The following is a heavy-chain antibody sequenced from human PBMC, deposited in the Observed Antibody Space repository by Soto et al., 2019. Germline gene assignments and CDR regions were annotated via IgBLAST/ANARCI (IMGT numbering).Heavy chain of an antibody. CDR2: ISSSSSYI. J-gene: IGHJ4*02. CDR1: GFTFSYYS. CDR3: ARDFDILTGYPSWFDY. D-gene: IGHD3-9*01. V-gene: IGHV3-21*01. Sequence: TGGSLRLSCAASGFTFSYYSMNWVRQAPGKGLEWVSSISSSSSYIYYADSLKGRSTISRDNAKNSLYLQMNSLRAEDTAVYYCARDFDILTGYPSWFDYWGQGTLVTVSS.